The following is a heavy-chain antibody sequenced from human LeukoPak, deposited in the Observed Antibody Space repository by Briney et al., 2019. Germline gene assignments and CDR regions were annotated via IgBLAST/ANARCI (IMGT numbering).Heavy chain of an antibody. CDR1: GGSISSSNW. CDR3: ARTLAVAGYWYFDL. CDR2: INHSGST. V-gene: IGHV4-4*02. D-gene: IGHD6-19*01. J-gene: IGHJ2*01. Sequence: SEALSLTCAVSGGSISSSNWWSWVRQPPGKGLEWIGEINHSGSTNYNPSLKSRVTISVDTSKNQFSLKLSSVTAADTAVYYCARTLAVAGYWYFDLWGRGTLVTVSS.